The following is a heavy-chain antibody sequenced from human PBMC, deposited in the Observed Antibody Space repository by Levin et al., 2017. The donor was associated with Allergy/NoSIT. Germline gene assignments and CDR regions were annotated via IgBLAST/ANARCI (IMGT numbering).Heavy chain of an antibody. CDR1: GGSISSGGYS. D-gene: IGHD3-16*01. J-gene: IGHJ6*02. V-gene: IGHV4-30-2*01. Sequence: SETLSLTCAVSGGSISSGGYSWSWIRQPPGKGLEWIGYIYHSGSTYYNPSLKSRVTISVDRSKNQFSLKLSSVTAADTAVYYCAASDLGVMDVWGQGTTVTVSS. CDR3: AASDLGVMDV. CDR2: IYHSGST.